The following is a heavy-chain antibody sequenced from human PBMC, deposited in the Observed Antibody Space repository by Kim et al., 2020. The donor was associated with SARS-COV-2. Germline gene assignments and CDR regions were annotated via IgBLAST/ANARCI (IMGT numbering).Heavy chain of an antibody. D-gene: IGHD6-19*01. V-gene: IGHV4-59*01. J-gene: IGHJ4*02. CDR3: ARIVAVAPRYFDY. Sequence: YNPSLESRVTISVDTSQNQFSLKLSSMTPADTAVYYCARIVAVAPRYFDYWGQGILVTVSS.